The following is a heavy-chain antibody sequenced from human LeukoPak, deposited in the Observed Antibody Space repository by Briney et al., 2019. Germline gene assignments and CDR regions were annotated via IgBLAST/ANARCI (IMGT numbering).Heavy chain of an antibody. CDR2: ISSSGSTI. Sequence: GGSLRLSCAASGFTFGSYEMNWVRQAPGKGLEWVSYISSSGSTIYYADAVKGRFTISRDNAKNSLYLQMNSLRAEDTAVYYCAELGITMIGGVWGKGTTVTISS. V-gene: IGHV3-48*03. J-gene: IGHJ6*04. D-gene: IGHD3-10*02. CDR1: GFTFGSYE. CDR3: AELGITMIGGV.